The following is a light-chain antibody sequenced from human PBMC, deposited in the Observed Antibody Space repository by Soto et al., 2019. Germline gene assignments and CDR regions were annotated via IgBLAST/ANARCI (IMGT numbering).Light chain of an antibody. CDR2: YDD. CDR1: STNNGNND. V-gene: IGLV1-36*01. J-gene: IGLJ2*01. CDR3: PSWDDSLKAVV. Sequence: QSVLTQPPSVSEAPGQRVTISCSGSSTNNGNNDVNWYQQLPGKAPKLLVYYDDLLPSGVSDRFSGSKSGTSGSLAISGLHSEDEADYYCPSWDDSLKAVVFGGGTKLTVL.